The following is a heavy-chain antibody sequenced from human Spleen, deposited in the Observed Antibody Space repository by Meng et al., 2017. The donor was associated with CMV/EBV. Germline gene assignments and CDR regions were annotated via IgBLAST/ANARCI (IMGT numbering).Heavy chain of an antibody. D-gene: IGHD5-18*01. Sequence: ASVKVSCKASGYTFTRSYIHWVRRAPGHGPEGMGMINPSGGSTAYAQKFQGRVTMARDTSTSTVYMELSSLRSEDTAVYYCARAGYGDYNYGLDVWGQGTTVTVSS. CDR1: GYTFTRSY. CDR3: ARAGYGDYNYGLDV. CDR2: INPSGGST. J-gene: IGHJ6*02. V-gene: IGHV1-46*01.